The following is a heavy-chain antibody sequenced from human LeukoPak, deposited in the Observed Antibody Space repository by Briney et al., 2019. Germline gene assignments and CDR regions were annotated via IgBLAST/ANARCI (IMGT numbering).Heavy chain of an antibody. J-gene: IGHJ4*02. Sequence: GGSLRLSCAASGFTFSSYAMSWVRQAPGKGLEWVSGTSGSGGSTYYAGSVKGRFIISRDNSKNTLYLQMNSLRVEDTAVYYCAKNGGSQCYSHLDSWGQGTLVTVSS. D-gene: IGHD2-15*01. CDR2: TSGSGGST. CDR3: AKNGGSQCYSHLDS. V-gene: IGHV3-23*01. CDR1: GFTFSSYA.